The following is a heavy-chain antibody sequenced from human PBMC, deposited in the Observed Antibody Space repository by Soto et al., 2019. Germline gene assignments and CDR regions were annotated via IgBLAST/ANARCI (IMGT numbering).Heavy chain of an antibody. J-gene: IGHJ5*02. Sequence: SETLSLTCTVSGGSISSSSYYWGWIRQPPGKGLEWIGEINHSGSTNYNPSLKSRVTISVDTSKNQFSLKLSSVTAADTAVYYCARGSSPLGEENWFDPLGQGTLVTVSS. CDR2: INHSGST. CDR1: GGSISSSSYY. CDR3: ARGSSPLGEENWFDP. D-gene: IGHD4-17*01. V-gene: IGHV4-39*07.